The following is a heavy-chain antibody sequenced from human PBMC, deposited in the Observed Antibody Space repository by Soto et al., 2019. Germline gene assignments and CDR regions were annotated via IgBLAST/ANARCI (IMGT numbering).Heavy chain of an antibody. J-gene: IGHJ5*02. V-gene: IGHV1-18*01. CDR1: GYTFTSYG. Sequence: ASVTVSCKASGYTFTSYGIIWVRQAPGQGLEWMGWISAYNGNTNYAQKLQGRVTMTTDTSTSTAYMELRSLRSDDTAVYYCARDRKRVVVVATENWFDPWGQGTLVTVSS. D-gene: IGHD5-12*01. CDR3: ARDRKRVVVVATENWFDP. CDR2: ISAYNGNT.